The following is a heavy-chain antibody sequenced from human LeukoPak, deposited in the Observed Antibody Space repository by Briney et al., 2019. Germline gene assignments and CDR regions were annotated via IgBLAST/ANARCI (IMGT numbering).Heavy chain of an antibody. V-gene: IGHV3-23*01. CDR1: GFTFSSYA. Sequence: GGSLRLSCAASGFTFSSYAMSWVRQAPGKGLEWVSAISGSGGSTYYADSVKGRFTISRDNSKNTLYPQMNSLRAEDTAVYYCAKDGDRVRYYYDSSGYYPFDYWGQGTLVTVSS. CDR3: AKDGDRVRYYYDSSGYYPFDY. D-gene: IGHD3-22*01. CDR2: ISGSGGST. J-gene: IGHJ4*02.